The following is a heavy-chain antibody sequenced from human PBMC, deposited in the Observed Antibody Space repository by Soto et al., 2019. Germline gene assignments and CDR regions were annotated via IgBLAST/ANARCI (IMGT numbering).Heavy chain of an antibody. CDR3: ARDFRNYGGNPYYYGMDV. V-gene: IGHV1-2*02. D-gene: IGHD4-17*01. CDR1: GYRFTGYY. Sequence: QAQLVQSGAEVKKPGASVKVSCKASGYRFTGYYTHWVRQAPGQGLEWMGWINPNSGATDYAHKFQGRVTMTTDTSTSTAYMELRSLRSDDTAVYYCARDFRNYGGNPYYYGMDVWGQGTTVTVSS. J-gene: IGHJ6*02. CDR2: INPNSGAT.